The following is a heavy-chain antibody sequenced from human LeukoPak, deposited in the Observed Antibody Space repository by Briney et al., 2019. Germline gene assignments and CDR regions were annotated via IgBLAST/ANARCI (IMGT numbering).Heavy chain of an antibody. CDR1: EFTFSSYW. J-gene: IGHJ4*02. CDR2: IKQDGSEE. D-gene: IGHD3-10*01. V-gene: IGHV3-7*03. Sequence: PGGSLRLSCAVSEFTFSSYWMSWVRQAPGKGLEWVANIKQDGSEEYYVDSMKGRSTISRDNAKNSLYLQMNSLRAEDTAVYYCARGYGRYDYWGQGTLSPSPQ. CDR3: ARGYGRYDY.